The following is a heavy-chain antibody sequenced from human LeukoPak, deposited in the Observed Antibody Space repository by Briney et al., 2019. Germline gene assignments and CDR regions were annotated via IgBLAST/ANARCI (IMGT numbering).Heavy chain of an antibody. CDR3: ARDSGDGYVD. CDR2: ISSSSSYI. D-gene: IGHD5-24*01. CDR1: GFTFSSYS. Sequence: GGSLRLSCAASGFTFSSYSMNWVCQAPGKGLEWVSSISSSSSYIYYADSVKGRFTISRDNAKNSLYLQMNSLRAEDTAVYYCARDSGDGYVDWGQGTLVTVSS. V-gene: IGHV3-21*01. J-gene: IGHJ4*02.